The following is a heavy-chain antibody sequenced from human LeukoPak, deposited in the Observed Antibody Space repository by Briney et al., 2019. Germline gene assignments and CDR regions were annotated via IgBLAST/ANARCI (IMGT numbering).Heavy chain of an antibody. CDR1: GFTFSSYW. CDR3: AREDVDTTIGPYYFDY. J-gene: IGHJ4*02. D-gene: IGHD5-18*01. V-gene: IGHV3-74*01. Sequence: GGSLRLSCAVSGFTFSSYWMHWVRQAPGKGLVWVSRINSDGSSTNYADSVKGRFTISRDNAKNTLYLQMNSLRAEETAVYYCAREDVDTTIGPYYFDYWGQGTLVTVSS. CDR2: INSDGSST.